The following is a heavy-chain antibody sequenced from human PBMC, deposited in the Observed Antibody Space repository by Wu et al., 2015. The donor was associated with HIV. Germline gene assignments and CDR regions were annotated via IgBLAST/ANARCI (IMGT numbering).Heavy chain of an antibody. CDR2: INPSENRV. CDR3: ANRNRIGQHRKSFDI. V-gene: IGHV1-46*03. J-gene: IGHJ3*02. Sequence: QVQLVQSGAEVKKPGASVKVSCKASGYTFTTYYIHWVRQAPGQGPEWMGVINPSENRVSYSQRFQGRVTMTRDTSTSTVYMELSSLRSEDTAVYFCANRNRIGQHRKSFDIWGQGTKVIVSS. D-gene: IGHD3/OR15-3a*01. CDR1: GYTFTTYY.